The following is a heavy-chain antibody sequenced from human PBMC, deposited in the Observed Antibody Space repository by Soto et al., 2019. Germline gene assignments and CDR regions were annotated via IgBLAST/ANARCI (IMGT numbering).Heavy chain of an antibody. CDR3: ARDGLKNYGMDV. D-gene: IGHD3-10*01. CDR2: INSDGSST. Sequence: GRSLRLSCAASGFPFSSSWMNWVRQAPGKGLVWVSRINSDGSSTSYADSVKGRFTISRDNAKNTLYLQMNSLRAEDTAVYYCARDGLKNYGMDVCGQGTTVTVSS. CDR1: GFPFSSSW. V-gene: IGHV3-74*01. J-gene: IGHJ6*02.